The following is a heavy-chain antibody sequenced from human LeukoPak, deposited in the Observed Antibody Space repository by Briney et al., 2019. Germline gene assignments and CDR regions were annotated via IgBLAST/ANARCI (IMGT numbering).Heavy chain of an antibody. V-gene: IGHV4-34*01. CDR2: INHRGST. J-gene: IGHJ4*02. CDR3: ARGAIGYYDSSGYLFDY. CDR1: GGSFSGYY. Sequence: SETLSLTCAVYGGSFSGYYWSWIRQPPGKGLEWIGEINHRGSTNYNPSLKSRVTISVDTSKNQFSLKLSSVTAADTAVYYCARGAIGYYDSSGYLFDYWGQGTLVTVSS. D-gene: IGHD3-22*01.